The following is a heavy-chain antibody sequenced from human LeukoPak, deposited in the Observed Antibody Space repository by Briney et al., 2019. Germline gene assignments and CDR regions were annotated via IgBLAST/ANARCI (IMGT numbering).Heavy chain of an antibody. D-gene: IGHD3-10*01. Sequence: GGSLRLSCAASGFTFSNYWMSWVGQAPGKGLEWVANIKQDGSEKYYVDSVKGRFTISRDNAKNSVYLQMNSLRAEDTAVYYRLRDAVGNDGSGTYPPSWGQGTLVTVSS. CDR2: IKQDGSEK. CDR1: GFTFSNYW. J-gene: IGHJ4*02. V-gene: IGHV3-7*01. CDR3: LRDAVGNDGSGTYPPS.